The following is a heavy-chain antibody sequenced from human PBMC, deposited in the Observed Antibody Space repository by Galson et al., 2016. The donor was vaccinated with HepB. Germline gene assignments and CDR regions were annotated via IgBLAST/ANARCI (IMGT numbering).Heavy chain of an antibody. CDR3: AKAMAAVRTNWFDP. CDR2: ISHDGSLK. V-gene: IGHV3-30*18. D-gene: IGHD6-13*01. CDR1: GFTFRNYG. Sequence: SLRLSCAASGFTFRNYGMHWVRQAPGQGLEWVAIISHDGSLKFYADSVKGRFTISRDNSKNTLYLQMNSLRPEDTAIYYCAKAMAAVRTNWFDPWGQGVLVTVSS. J-gene: IGHJ5*02.